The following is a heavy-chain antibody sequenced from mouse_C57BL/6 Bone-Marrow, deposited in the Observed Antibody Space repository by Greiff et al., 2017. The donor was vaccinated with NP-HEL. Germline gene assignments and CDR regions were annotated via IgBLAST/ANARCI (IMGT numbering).Heavy chain of an antibody. J-gene: IGHJ3*01. CDR1: GFNIKDDY. D-gene: IGHD1-1*01. Sequence: EVQLQQSGAELVRPGASVKLSCTASGFNIKDDYMHWVKQRPEQGLEWIGWIDPENGDTEYAQKFQGKATITADTSSNTAYLQLSSLTSEDTAVYYCTITSVVATKFAYWGQGTLVTVSA. V-gene: IGHV14-4*01. CDR3: TITSVVATKFAY. CDR2: IDPENGDT.